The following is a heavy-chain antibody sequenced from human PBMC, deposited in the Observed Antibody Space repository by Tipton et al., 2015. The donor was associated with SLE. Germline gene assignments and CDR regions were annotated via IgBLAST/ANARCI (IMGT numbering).Heavy chain of an antibody. V-gene: IGHV4-59*01. D-gene: IGHD2-2*01. CDR3: ARAPAPAPPTHYYYYFMDV. CDR2: VYYTGTT. CDR1: GGSISSDY. Sequence: TLSLTCTVSGGSISSDYWTWIRQPPGKGLEWIGYVYYTGTTNYDPSLRSRVTMSADTSRNQFSLRLSSVTTADTAVYYCARAPAPAPPTHYYYYFMDVWGKGTTVTVSS. J-gene: IGHJ6*03.